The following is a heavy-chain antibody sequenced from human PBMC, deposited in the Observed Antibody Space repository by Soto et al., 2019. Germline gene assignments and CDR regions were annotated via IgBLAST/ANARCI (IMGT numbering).Heavy chain of an antibody. Sequence: SQTLSLTCAISGDSVSSNSAAWNWIRQSPSRGLEWLGRTYYRSRWFNDYAVSVKSRITVNPDTSKNQFSLQLTSVTPEDTAVYYCAGTTSHYWYYMDVWGKGTTVTVSS. CDR1: GDSVSSNSAA. J-gene: IGHJ6*03. CDR3: AGTTSHYWYYMDV. CDR2: TYYRSRWFN. V-gene: IGHV6-1*01. D-gene: IGHD1-7*01.